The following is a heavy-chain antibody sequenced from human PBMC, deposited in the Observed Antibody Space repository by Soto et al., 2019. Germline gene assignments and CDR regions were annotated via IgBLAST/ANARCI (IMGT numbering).Heavy chain of an antibody. V-gene: IGHV1-69*01. CDR2: IIPIFGTA. CDR1: GGTFSSYA. D-gene: IGHD2-15*01. CDR3: ARRPCSGGSCYSPYYYYGMDV. J-gene: IGHJ6*02. Sequence: QVQLVQSGAEVKKPGSSVKVSCKASGGTFSSYAISWVRQAPGQGLEWMGGIIPIFGTANYAQKFQGRVTITADESTSTAYMELSSLRSEDTAVYYCARRPCSGGSCYSPYYYYGMDVGGQGTTVTVSS.